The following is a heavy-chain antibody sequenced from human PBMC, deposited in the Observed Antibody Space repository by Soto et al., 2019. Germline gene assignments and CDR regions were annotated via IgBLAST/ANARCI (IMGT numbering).Heavy chain of an antibody. J-gene: IGHJ4*02. Sequence: LRLSCAASGFNVSNNYMTWLRQAPGKGLEWVSVIYTGGSTYYAASVKGRSSISRDSSKNKVFLHMNSLRVEDTAVYYCARATRYFGSFDSWGQGTLVTVSS. CDR1: GFNVSNNY. V-gene: IGHV3-53*01. D-gene: IGHD1-1*01. CDR3: ARATRYFGSFDS. CDR2: IYTGGST.